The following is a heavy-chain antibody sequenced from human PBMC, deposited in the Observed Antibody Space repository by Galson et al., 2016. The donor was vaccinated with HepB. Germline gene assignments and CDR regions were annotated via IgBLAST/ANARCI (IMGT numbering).Heavy chain of an antibody. CDR2: VYYTGST. V-gene: IGHV4-59*01. D-gene: IGHD1-26*01. J-gene: IGHJ4*02. CDR3: AREGRVGGIGFGY. CDR1: GGSITSYY. Sequence: SETLSLTCTVSGGSITSYYWSWIRQPPGKGLEWVGYVYYTGSTRYNTSLKSRVAMSIDTSKKYFSLKMTSVTAADTAVYYCAREGRVGGIGFGYWGQGILVTVSS.